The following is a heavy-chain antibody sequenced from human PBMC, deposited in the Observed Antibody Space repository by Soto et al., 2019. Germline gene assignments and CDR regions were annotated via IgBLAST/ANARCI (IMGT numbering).Heavy chain of an antibody. V-gene: IGHV3-23*01. CDR1: GFTFSTYV. Sequence: EVQLLESGGGLVQPGGSLRLSCAASGFTFSTYVMNWVRQAPGKGLEWVSTISYSADKTFYADSVKGRFTISTDNSRDALFLQMNSLGADDAALYYCARRAKTATTSWGAFDIWGQGTMVTDSS. CDR3: ARRAKTATTSWGAFDI. CDR2: ISYSADKT. J-gene: IGHJ3*02. D-gene: IGHD1-7*01.